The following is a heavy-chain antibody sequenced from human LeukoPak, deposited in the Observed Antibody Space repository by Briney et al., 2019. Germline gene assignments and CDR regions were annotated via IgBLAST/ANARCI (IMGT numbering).Heavy chain of an antibody. CDR1: GFTFSSYG. D-gene: IGHD2-15*01. J-gene: IGHJ4*02. CDR3: AKYGGNPKRGYYFDY. Sequence: GGSLRLSCAASGFTFSSYGMHWVRQAPGKGLEWVSAISGSGGSTYYADSVKGRFTISRDNSKNTLYLQMNSLRAEDTAVYYCAKYGGNPKRGYYFDYWGQGTLVTVSS. CDR2: ISGSGGST. V-gene: IGHV3-23*01.